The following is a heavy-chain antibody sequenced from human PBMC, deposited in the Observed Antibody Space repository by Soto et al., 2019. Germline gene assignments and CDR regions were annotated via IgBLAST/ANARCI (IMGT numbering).Heavy chain of an antibody. CDR2: ISSRSSLI. V-gene: IGHV3-21*06. J-gene: IGHJ5*02. CDR3: ARERGEYDSGWYIDR. CDR1: GVSFISHR. Sequence: PGGSLRLACAASGVSFISHRFNVVRHSALQGLEWVAYISSRSSLILYADSVRGRFVISRDNALNSLYLQMNSPRDEDTAIYYCARERGEYDSGWYIDRWGQGTPVTVSS. D-gene: IGHD6-19*01.